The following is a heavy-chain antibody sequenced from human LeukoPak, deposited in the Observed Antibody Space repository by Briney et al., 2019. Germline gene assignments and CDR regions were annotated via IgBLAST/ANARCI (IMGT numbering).Heavy chain of an antibody. CDR2: ISGYNGNT. V-gene: IGHV1-18*01. CDR3: ARTSSGWYLGDY. Sequence: ASVKVSCKASGYTFTIHGISWVRQAPGQGLEWMGWISGYNGNTDYAQNLQDRVTMTTDTSTTTAYMELRSLRSDYTAVYYCARTSSGWYLGDYWGQGTLVTVSS. CDR1: GYTFTIHG. J-gene: IGHJ4*02. D-gene: IGHD6-19*01.